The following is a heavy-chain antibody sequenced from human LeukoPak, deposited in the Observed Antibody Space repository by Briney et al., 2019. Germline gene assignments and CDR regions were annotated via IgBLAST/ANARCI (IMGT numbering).Heavy chain of an antibody. CDR1: GYTFTDYY. V-gene: IGHV1-2*06. CDR3: ARDKALLKGLVHYHFDY. D-gene: IGHD6-19*01. J-gene: IGHJ4*02. Sequence: ASVKVSCKASGYTFTDYYMHWVRQAPGQGLEWMGRINPNSGGTNYAQKFQGRVTMTRDTSTSTVYMELSSLRSEDTAVYYCARDKALLKGLVHYHFDYWGQGTLVTVPS. CDR2: INPNSGGT.